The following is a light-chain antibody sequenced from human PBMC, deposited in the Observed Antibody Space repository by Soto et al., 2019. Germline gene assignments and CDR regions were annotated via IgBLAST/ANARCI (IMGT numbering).Light chain of an antibody. V-gene: IGLV2-14*01. J-gene: IGLJ2*01. CDR1: TNDIGAFDY. CDR3: SSSTTTNAHV. Sequence: QSVLTQPASVSASPGQLISIYCTGTTNDIGAFDYVSWYQQHPGKAPKLIIYEIFNRPSGVSHRFSGSKSGNSASLTISGLQAEDEADYYCSSSTTTNAHVFGGGTKVTVL. CDR2: EIF.